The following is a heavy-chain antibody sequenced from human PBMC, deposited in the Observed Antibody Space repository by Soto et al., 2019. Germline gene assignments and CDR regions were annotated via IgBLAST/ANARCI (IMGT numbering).Heavy chain of an antibody. D-gene: IGHD2-21*02. V-gene: IGHV3-48*02. J-gene: IGHJ4*02. CDR3: ARTPWVTAIHFDY. CDR1: GFTFSIYS. CDR2: ISISSSTI. Sequence: RGSLLLSCASSGFTFSIYSMNWVRQAPGKGLDWVSYISISSSTIYYADSVKGRFTISRDNAKDSLYLQMNSLRDEDTAVYYCARTPWVTAIHFDYWGQGTMVTVSS.